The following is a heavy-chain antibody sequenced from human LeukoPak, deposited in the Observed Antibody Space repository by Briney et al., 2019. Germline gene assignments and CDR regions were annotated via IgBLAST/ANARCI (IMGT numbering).Heavy chain of an antibody. CDR1: GGSISSYY. CDR2: ISYSGST. D-gene: IGHD3-10*01. CDR3: AREVRVRRSRDAFDI. Sequence: SETLSLTCTVAGGSISSYYWSWVRQPPGKGLEWLGYISYSGSTNYTPSLTGRATISVDTSKTQFSLKLSSVTAADTAVYYCAREVRVRRSRDAFDIWGQGTMVTVSS. V-gene: IGHV4-59*01. J-gene: IGHJ3*02.